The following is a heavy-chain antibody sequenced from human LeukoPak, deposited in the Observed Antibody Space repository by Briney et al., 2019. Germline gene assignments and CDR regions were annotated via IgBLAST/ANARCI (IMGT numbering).Heavy chain of an antibody. CDR2: INRYGVYP. J-gene: IGHJ4*02. D-gene: IGHD1-26*01. Sequence: GSLRLPCAALGFTFSCLWMPWVRQAPGQGLVWGAGINRYGVYPSSASPLKGRFTISRDNPKNTLSLQREGLSPEDTAVYFCASKNGSYWGQGTLVTVSS. CDR1: GFTFSCLW. V-gene: IGHV3-74*01. CDR3: ASKNGSY.